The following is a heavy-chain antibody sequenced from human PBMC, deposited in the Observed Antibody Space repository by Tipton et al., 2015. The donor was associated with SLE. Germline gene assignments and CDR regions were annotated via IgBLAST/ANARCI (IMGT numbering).Heavy chain of an antibody. CDR1: GGSFSGYY. CDR3: ARSLVVAAWGYYYYMDV. CDR2: INHSGST. V-gene: IGHV4-34*01. Sequence: LRLSCAVYGGSFSGYYWSWIRQSPGKGLEWIGEINHSGSTNYNPSLKSRVTISVDTSKNQFSLKLSSVTAADTAVYYCARSLVVAAWGYYYYMDVWGKGTTVTVSS. J-gene: IGHJ6*03. D-gene: IGHD2-15*01.